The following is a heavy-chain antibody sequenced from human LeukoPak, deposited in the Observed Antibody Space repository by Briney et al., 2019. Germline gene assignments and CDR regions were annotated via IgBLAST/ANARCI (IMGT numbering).Heavy chain of an antibody. V-gene: IGHV3-7*03. CDR3: ATKSGNYYNY. CDR1: GFTCSSYW. D-gene: IGHD1-26*01. CDR2: IRQDGSEK. Sequence: GGSLRLSCAASGFTCSSYWMTWVRQAPGKGLEWVASIRQDGSEKYYVDSVKGRFTISRDNAKKSLYLQINSLRTEDTAVYYCATKSGNYYNYWGRGSLVTVSS. J-gene: IGHJ4*02.